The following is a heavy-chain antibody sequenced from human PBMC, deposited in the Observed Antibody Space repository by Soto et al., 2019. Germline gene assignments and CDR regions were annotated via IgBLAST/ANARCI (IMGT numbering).Heavy chain of an antibody. CDR3: ARDGGAY. CDR2: ISYEGTNK. Sequence: QVQLVEAGGGVVQPGTSLRLSCEASGFTFRTYAMHWVRQAPGKGLEWVAVISYEGTNKYYADSLKGRFPMSRDNSTNCLYLQMNSLRPEDTALYHCARDGGAYWGQGTLVIVSS. J-gene: IGHJ4*02. V-gene: IGHV3-30-3*01. D-gene: IGHD3-16*01. CDR1: GFTFRTYA.